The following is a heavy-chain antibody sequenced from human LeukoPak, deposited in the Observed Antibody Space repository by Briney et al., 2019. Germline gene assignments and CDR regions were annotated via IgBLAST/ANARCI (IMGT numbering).Heavy chain of an antibody. CDR1: GGTFSSYA. J-gene: IGHJ5*02. D-gene: IGHD5-12*01. Sequence: SVKVSCKASGGTFSSYAISWVRQAPGQGLEWMGRIIPILGIANYAQKFQGRVTITADKSTSTAYMELSSLRSEDTAVYYCAREGGRVATIHDWFDPWGQGTLVTVSS. CDR2: IIPILGIA. V-gene: IGHV1-69*04. CDR3: AREGGRVATIHDWFDP.